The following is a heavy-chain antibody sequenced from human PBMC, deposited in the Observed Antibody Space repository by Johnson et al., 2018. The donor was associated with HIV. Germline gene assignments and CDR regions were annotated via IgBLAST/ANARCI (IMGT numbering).Heavy chain of an antibody. J-gene: IGHJ3*02. CDR2: ISYDGSNK. D-gene: IGHD1-26*01. V-gene: IGHV3-30*04. Sequence: QEKLVESGGGVVQPGRSLRLSCAASGFTFSSYAMHWVRQAPGKGLEWVAVISYDGSNKYYADSVKGRFTISRDNSKNTLYLQMNSLSAEATAVYYCAKERRQSSWELLDDGCDIWGQGTMVTVSS. CDR1: GFTFSSYA. CDR3: AKERRQSSWELLDDGCDI.